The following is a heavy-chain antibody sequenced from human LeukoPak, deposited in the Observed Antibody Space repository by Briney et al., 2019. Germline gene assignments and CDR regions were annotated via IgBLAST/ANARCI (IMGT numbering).Heavy chain of an antibody. CDR2: INHSGST. V-gene: IGHV4-34*01. Sequence: PSETLSLTRAVYGGSFSGYYWSWIRQPPGKGLEWIGEINHSGSTNYNPSLKSRVTISVDTSKNQFSLKLSSVTAADTAVYYCASGYSSSYGYWGQGTLVTVSS. J-gene: IGHJ4*02. CDR3: ASGYSSSYGY. D-gene: IGHD6-13*01. CDR1: GGSFSGYY.